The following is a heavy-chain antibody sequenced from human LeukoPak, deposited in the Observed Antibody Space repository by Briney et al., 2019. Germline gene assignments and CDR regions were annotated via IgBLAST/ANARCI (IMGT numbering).Heavy chain of an antibody. V-gene: IGHV4-4*02. D-gene: IGHD6-25*01. CDR3: AREGGFYRPLDY. Sequence: SETLSLTCDVSGGSISTTNWWTWVRQPPGGGLEWIGEVHLNGRTHCSPSLESRVTMSVDMSENHVSLQLPSLTAADSAVYYCAREGGFYRPLDYSGPGTLVIVSA. CDR2: VHLNGRT. CDR1: GGSISTTNW. J-gene: IGHJ4*02.